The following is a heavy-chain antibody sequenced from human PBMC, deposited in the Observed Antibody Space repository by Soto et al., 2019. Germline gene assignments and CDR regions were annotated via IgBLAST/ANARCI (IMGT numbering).Heavy chain of an antibody. CDR3: ARYGSGILFDY. V-gene: IGHV4-34*01. Sequence: SETLSLTCAVFGGSFNGYYWSWIRQPPGKGLEWIGEIDHSGSTNYNPSLKSRVTTSVDTSKNQFSLKLTSVTAADTAVYYCARYGSGILFDYWGQGALVTVSS. CDR2: IDHSGST. CDR1: GGSFNGYY. J-gene: IGHJ4*02. D-gene: IGHD3-10*01.